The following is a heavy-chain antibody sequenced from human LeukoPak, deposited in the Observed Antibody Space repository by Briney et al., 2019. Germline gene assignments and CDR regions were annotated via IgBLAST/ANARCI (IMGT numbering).Heavy chain of an antibody. J-gene: IGHJ4*02. Sequence: SETLSLTCTVSGGSFITSNYYWAWIRQPPGKGLEWIGSIYHSGSTYYNPSLKSRVTMSVDTSKNQFSLKLSSVTAADTAVYYCARDPAFDYWGQGTLVTVSS. CDR2: IYHSGST. CDR1: GGSFITSNYY. CDR3: ARDPAFDY. V-gene: IGHV4-39*07.